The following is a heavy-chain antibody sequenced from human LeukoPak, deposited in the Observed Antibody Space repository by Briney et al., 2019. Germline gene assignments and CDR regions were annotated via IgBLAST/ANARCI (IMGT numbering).Heavy chain of an antibody. J-gene: IGHJ4*02. Sequence: SQTLSLTCAISGDSVSSNSAAWNWIRQSPSRGLEWLGRTYYRSKWYNDYAVSLRSRITINADTSKNQLSLHLNSVTPQDTAVYYCARDRTLEVGEFDYWGQGTLVTVSS. CDR3: ARDRTLEVGEFDY. D-gene: IGHD3-10*01. V-gene: IGHV6-1*01. CDR2: TYYRSKWYN. CDR1: GDSVSSNSAA.